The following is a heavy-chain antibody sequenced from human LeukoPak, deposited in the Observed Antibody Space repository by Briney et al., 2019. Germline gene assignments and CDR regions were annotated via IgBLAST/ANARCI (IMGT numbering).Heavy chain of an antibody. CDR1: GGSISSSSYY. CDR2: IYYSGST. J-gene: IGHJ5*02. Sequence: SETLSLTCTVSGGSISSSSYYWGWIRQPPGKGLEWIGSIYYSGSTYYNPSLKSRVTISVDTSKNQFSLKLSSVTAADTAVYYCATDRSLRPVWENWFDPWGQGTLVTVSS. CDR3: ATDRSLRPVWENWFDP. D-gene: IGHD3-16*02. V-gene: IGHV4-39*07.